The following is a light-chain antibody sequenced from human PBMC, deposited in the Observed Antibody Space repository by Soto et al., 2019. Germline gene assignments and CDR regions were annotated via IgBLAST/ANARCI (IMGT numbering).Light chain of an antibody. CDR3: AAWDDSLNGYV. V-gene: IGLV1-44*01. Sequence: QSVLTQPPSASGTPGQSVTISCSGSGSNIGSNTVNWYQQLPGTAPKLLIYSIYQRPSGVPDRFSGSKSGTSASLAISGLQSEDEADYYCAAWDDSLNGYVFGTGTKLTVL. J-gene: IGLJ1*01. CDR2: SIY. CDR1: GSNIGSNT.